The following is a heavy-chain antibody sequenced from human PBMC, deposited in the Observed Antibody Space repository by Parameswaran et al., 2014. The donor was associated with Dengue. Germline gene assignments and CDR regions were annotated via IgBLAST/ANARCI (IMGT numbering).Heavy chain of an antibody. CDR3: ARAARFPHYDFWSGYYPYYYYYYGMDV. J-gene: IGHJ6*02. Sequence: WIRSPRKAWMDWVHLLQWEHLLQPSLKSRVTISVDTSKNQFSLKLSSVTAADTAVYYCARAARFPHYDFWSGYYPYYYYYYGMDVWGQGTTVTVSS. D-gene: IGHD3-3*01. V-gene: IGHV4-31*02. CDR2: LLQWEH.